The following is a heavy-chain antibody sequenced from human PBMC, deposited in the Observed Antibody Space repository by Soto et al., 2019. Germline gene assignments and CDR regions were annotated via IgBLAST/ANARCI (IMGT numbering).Heavy chain of an antibody. V-gene: IGHV3-15*01. CDR3: TTDLNLWFGEWHGH. Sequence: EVQLVESGGGLVKPGGSLRLSCAASGFTFSNAWMSWVRQAPGKGLEWVGRIKSKTDGGTTDYAAPVKGRFTISRDDSNNTLYLQMNSLKTEDTAVYYCTTDLNLWFGEWHGHWGQGTLVTVSS. J-gene: IGHJ4*02. CDR2: IKSKTDGGTT. CDR1: GFTFSNAW. D-gene: IGHD3-10*01.